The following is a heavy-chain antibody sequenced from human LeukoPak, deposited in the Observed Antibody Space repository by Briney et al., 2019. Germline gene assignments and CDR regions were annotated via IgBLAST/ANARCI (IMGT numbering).Heavy chain of an antibody. J-gene: IGHJ3*01. V-gene: IGHV3-13*01. CDR2: IGTAGDT. Sequence: GGSLRLSCAASGFTFSSYDMHWVRQATGKGLEWVSAIGTAGDTYYPGSVKGRFTISRDNSKNTMYLQMNNLRAEDTAVYYCARRGTPNAFDLWGQGTMVTVSS. D-gene: IGHD3-16*01. CDR1: GFTFSSYD. CDR3: ARRGTPNAFDL.